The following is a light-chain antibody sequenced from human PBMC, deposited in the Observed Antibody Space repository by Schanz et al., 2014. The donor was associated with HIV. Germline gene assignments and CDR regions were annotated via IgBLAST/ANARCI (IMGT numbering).Light chain of an antibody. J-gene: IGKJ1*01. CDR3: RQYYPSPPT. CDR2: AVS. Sequence: AIRITQSPSSLSASTGDRVTITCRASQGVSTYLAWYQQKPGSGLKLLIYAVSSLSKGVPSRFSGSGSGTDFTLPIRCLHAEDFASYYCRQYYPSPPTFGQGTKVEV. CDR1: QGVSTY. V-gene: IGKV1-8*01.